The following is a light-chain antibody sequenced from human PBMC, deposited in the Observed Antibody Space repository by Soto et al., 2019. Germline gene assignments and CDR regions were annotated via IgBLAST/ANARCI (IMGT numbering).Light chain of an antibody. V-gene: IGLV2-23*01. J-gene: IGLJ2*01. Sequence: QSALTQPASVSGSPGQSITISCTGTSSDVGSYKLVSWYEKHPGKVPRLIIYEDNKRPSGVSNRLSGSKSGNTASLTISGLQAEDEADYYCCSYAGSGTGVFGGGTKLTVL. CDR2: EDN. CDR1: SSDVGSYKL. CDR3: CSYAGSGTGV.